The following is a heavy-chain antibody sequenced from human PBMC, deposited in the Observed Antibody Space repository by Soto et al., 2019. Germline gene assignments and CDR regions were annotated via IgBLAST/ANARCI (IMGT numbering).Heavy chain of an antibody. CDR2: IYYSGST. J-gene: IGHJ4*02. D-gene: IGHD3-10*01. CDR3: AGGGYSCGSGGYFDY. V-gene: IGHV4-59*01. CDR1: GGSISSYY. Sequence: SETQSLTCTVSGGSISSYYWSWIRQPPGKGLEWIGYIYYSGSTNYNPSLKSRVTISVDTSKNQFALKLSSVTAADTAVNYCAGGGYSCGSGGYFDYWGQGTLVTVSS.